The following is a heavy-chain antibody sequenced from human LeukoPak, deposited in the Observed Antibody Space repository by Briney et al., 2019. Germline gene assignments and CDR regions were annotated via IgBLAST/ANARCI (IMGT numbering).Heavy chain of an antibody. CDR2: IYYSGSN. CDR3: ARFLHDSSSGYGAFDY. CDR1: GGSISSYY. J-gene: IGHJ4*02. D-gene: IGHD6-13*01. V-gene: IGHV4-59*08. Sequence: SETLSLTCTVSGGSISSYYWSWIRQPPGKGLEWIGYIYYSGSNNYNPSLKSRVTISVDTSKNQFSLKLSSVTAADTAVYYCARFLHDSSSGYGAFDYWGQGTLVTVSS.